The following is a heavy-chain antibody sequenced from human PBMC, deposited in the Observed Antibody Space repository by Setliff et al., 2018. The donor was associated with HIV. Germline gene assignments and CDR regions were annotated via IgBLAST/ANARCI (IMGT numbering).Heavy chain of an antibody. V-gene: IGHV3-23*01. CDR3: AKGHYDFWSGYYTGPYYYGMDV. J-gene: IGHJ6*02. CDR2: ISGSGGST. Sequence: LRLSCAASGFTFSSYSMTWVRQAPGKGLEWVSAISGSGGSTYYADSVKGRFTISRDNSKNTLYLQMNSLRAEDTAVYYCAKGHYDFWSGYYTGPYYYGMDVWGQGTTVTVSS. CDR1: GFTFSSYS. D-gene: IGHD3-3*01.